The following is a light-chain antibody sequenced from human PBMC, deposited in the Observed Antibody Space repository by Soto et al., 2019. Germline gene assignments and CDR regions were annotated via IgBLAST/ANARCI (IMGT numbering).Light chain of an antibody. CDR2: GNS. V-gene: IGLV1-40*01. CDR1: SSNIGAGYD. J-gene: IGLJ1*01. Sequence: QAVVTQPPSVSGAPGQRVTISCTGSSSNIGAGYDVHWYQQLPGTAPKLLIYGNSNRPSGVPDRFSGSKSGTSASLAITGLQAEDEPDYYCQSYDSSLSGSKVFGTGTQLTVL. CDR3: QSYDSSLSGSKV.